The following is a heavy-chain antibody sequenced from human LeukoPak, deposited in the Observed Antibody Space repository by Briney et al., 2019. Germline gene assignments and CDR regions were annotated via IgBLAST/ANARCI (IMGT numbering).Heavy chain of an antibody. CDR1: GGTFSSYA. CDR2: IIPIFGTA. D-gene: IGHD3-10*01. Sequence: SVKVSCKASGGTFSSYAISWVRQAPGQGLEWMGGIIPIFGTANYAQKFQGRVTITTDESTSTAYMELSSLRSEDTAVYYCWLWFGERCYYMDVWGKGTTVTVSS. V-gene: IGHV1-69*05. J-gene: IGHJ6*03. CDR3: WLWFGERCYYMDV.